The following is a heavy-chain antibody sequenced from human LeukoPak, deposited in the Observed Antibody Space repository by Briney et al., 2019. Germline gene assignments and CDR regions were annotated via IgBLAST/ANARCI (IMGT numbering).Heavy chain of an antibody. V-gene: IGHV4-34*01. Sequence: SDTLSLTCAVYGGSLSGYYWSWIRQSPEKGLEWIGYIYYSGSTYYNPSLKSRVTMSVDTSKNQFSLKLSSVTAVDTAVYYCARTLYYYYYGMDVWGQGTTVTVSS. CDR1: GGSLSGYY. CDR3: ARTLYYYYYGMDV. CDR2: IYYSGST. J-gene: IGHJ6*02.